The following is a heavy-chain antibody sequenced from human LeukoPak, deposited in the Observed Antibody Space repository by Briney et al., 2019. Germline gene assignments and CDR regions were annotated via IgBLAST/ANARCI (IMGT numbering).Heavy chain of an antibody. CDR3: ARASTSGWYGILRFDY. CDR1: GYTFTSYA. Sequence: ASVKVSCKASGYTFTSYAMNWVRQAPGQGLEWMGWINTNTGNPTYAQGFTGRFVFSLDSSVSTAYLQISSLKAEDTAVYYCARASTSGWYGILRFDYWGQGTLVTVSS. CDR2: INTNTGNP. J-gene: IGHJ4*02. D-gene: IGHD6-19*01. V-gene: IGHV7-4-1*02.